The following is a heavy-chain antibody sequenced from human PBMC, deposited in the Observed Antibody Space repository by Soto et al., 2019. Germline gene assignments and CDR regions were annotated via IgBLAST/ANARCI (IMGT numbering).Heavy chain of an antibody. V-gene: IGHV1-8*01. Sequence: ASVKVSCKASGYTFTSYDINWVRQATGQGLEWTGWMNPNSGNTGYAQKFQGRVTMTRNTSISTAYMELSSLRSEDTAVYYCARAVVVVAAHYGMDVWGQGTTVTVSS. CDR3: ARAVVVVAAHYGMDV. D-gene: IGHD2-15*01. J-gene: IGHJ6*02. CDR1: GYTFTSYD. CDR2: MNPNSGNT.